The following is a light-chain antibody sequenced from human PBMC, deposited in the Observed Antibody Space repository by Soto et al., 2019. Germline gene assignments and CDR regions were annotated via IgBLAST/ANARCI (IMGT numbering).Light chain of an antibody. Sequence: NFMLTQPHSVSESPGKTVTISCTGSSGSIASNYVQWYQQRPGSAPTTVIYEDNQRPSGVPDRFSGSIDSSSNSASLTISGLKTKDEADYYCQSYDSSNHEVFGTGTKLTVL. J-gene: IGLJ1*01. V-gene: IGLV6-57*02. CDR2: EDN. CDR1: SGSIASNY. CDR3: QSYDSSNHEV.